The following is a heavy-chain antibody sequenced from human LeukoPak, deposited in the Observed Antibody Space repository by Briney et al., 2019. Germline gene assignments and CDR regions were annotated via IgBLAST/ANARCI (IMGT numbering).Heavy chain of an antibody. V-gene: IGHV1-69*05. J-gene: IGHJ4*02. D-gene: IGHD2-15*01. CDR1: GGTFSSYA. CDR3: AREVGRGSCSSFDY. Sequence: SVKVSCKASGGTFSSYAISWVRQAPVQGLEWMGGIIPIFGTANYAQKFQGRVTITTDESTSTAYMELSSLRSEDTAVYYCAREVGRGSCSSFDYWGQGTLVTVSS. CDR2: IIPIFGTA.